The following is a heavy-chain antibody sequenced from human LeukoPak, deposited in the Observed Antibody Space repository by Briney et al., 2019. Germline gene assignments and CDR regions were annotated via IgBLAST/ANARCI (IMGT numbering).Heavy chain of an antibody. J-gene: IGHJ4*02. CDR2: INGRGDST. CDR1: GFIFNTYA. D-gene: IGHD3-10*01. Sequence: GGSLRLSCTASGFIFNTYAMSWVRQAAGKGLEWVSSINGRGDSTFYADSGKGRFTISRDNSKNTLFLQMNSLRAEDTAVYYCAKGSLKTSGIYMGTSDSWGQGTLVTVSS. CDR3: AKGSLKTSGIYMGTSDS. V-gene: IGHV3-23*01.